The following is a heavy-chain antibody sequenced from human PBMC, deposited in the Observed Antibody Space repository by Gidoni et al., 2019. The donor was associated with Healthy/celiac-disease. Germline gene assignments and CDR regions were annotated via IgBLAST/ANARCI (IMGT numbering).Heavy chain of an antibody. D-gene: IGHD5-12*01. CDR3: ARVSGLATIAPLDY. Sequence: QVQLVESGGGVVQPGRSLRLSCAASGFTFSSYGMHWVRQAPGKGLEWVAVIWYDGSNKYYADSVKGRFTISRDNSKNTLYLQMNSLRAEDTAVYYCARVSGLATIAPLDYWGQGTLVTVSS. V-gene: IGHV3-33*01. J-gene: IGHJ4*02. CDR1: GFTFSSYG. CDR2: IWYDGSNK.